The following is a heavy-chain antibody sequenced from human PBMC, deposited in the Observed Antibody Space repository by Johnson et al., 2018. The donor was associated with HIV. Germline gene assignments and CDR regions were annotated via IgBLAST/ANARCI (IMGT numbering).Heavy chain of an antibody. V-gene: IGHV3-11*04. CDR3: AREGGVHCTGGVCYRSTDAFDF. J-gene: IGHJ3*01. Sequence: QVQLVESGGGVVQPGRSLRLSCAASGFTFSDYYMSWIRQAPGKGLEWVSYISSSGSTIYYADSVKGRFTISRDNSKNTLYLQMNSLRAEDTAVYYCAREGGVHCTGGVCYRSTDAFDFWGQGTMVTVSS. CDR2: ISSSGSTI. CDR1: GFTFSDYY. D-gene: IGHD2-8*02.